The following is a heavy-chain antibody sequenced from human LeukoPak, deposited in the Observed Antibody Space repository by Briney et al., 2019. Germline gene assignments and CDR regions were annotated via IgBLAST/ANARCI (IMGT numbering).Heavy chain of an antibody. D-gene: IGHD3-3*01. V-gene: IGHV3-30*02. CDR1: GFTFSTYG. Sequence: PGGSLRLSCAASGFTFSTYGIHWVRQAPGKGLEWVAFIRYDGNTKYYADSVKGRFTISRDNSKNMLYLQMNSLRPEDTAVYYCAKTHYDFWSSYYPQDYCGQGTLVTVSS. CDR3: AKTHYDFWSSYYPQDY. J-gene: IGHJ4*02. CDR2: IRYDGNTK.